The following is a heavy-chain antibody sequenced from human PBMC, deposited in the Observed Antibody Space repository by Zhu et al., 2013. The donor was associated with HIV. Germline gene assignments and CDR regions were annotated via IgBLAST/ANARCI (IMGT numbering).Heavy chain of an antibody. J-gene: IGHJ3*02. CDR3: ARAYSSSWYQGWFAFDI. V-gene: IGHV4-38-2*02. CDR2: IYHSGST. CDR1: GYSISSGYY. Sequence: QVQLQESGPGLVKPSETLSLTCTVSGYSISSGYYWGWIRQPPGKGLEWIGSIYHSGSTNYNPSLKSRVTISVDKSKNQFSLKLSSVTAADTAVYYCARAYSSSWYQGWFAFDIWGQGTMVTVSS. D-gene: IGHD6-13*01.